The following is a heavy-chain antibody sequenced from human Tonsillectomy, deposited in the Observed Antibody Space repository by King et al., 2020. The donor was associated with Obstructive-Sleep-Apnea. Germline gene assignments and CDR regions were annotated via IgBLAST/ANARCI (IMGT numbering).Heavy chain of an antibody. CDR3: ARSSRYYYYGMDV. D-gene: IGHD1-26*01. CDR2: IYTSGST. J-gene: IGHJ6*02. Sequence: VQLQESGPGLVKPSETLSLTCTVSGGSISSYYWSWIRQPAGKGLEWIGRIYTSGSTNYNPPLKSRDTMSVDTSTNQFSLNLSPVPAAHTAVYYCARSSRYYYYGMDVWGQGTTVTVSS. CDR1: GGSISSYY. V-gene: IGHV4-4*07.